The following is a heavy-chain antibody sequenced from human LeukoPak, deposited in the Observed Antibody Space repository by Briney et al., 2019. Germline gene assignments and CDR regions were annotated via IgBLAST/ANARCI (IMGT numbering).Heavy chain of an antibody. D-gene: IGHD3-22*01. Sequence: GASVKVSCKASGYTFTGYYMHWVRQAPGQGLEWMGRINPNSGGTNHAQKFQGRVTMTRDTSISTAYMELSRLRSDDTAVYYCAIGSYYYDSSGYAHDYWGQGTLVTVSS. J-gene: IGHJ4*02. CDR1: GYTFTGYY. V-gene: IGHV1-2*06. CDR2: INPNSGGT. CDR3: AIGSYYYDSSGYAHDY.